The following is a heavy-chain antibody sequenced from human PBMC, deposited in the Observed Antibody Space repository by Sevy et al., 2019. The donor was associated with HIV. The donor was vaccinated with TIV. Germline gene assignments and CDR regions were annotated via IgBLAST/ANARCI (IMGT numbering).Heavy chain of an antibody. CDR3: ATPSDLSSGWEFDY. Sequence: ASVKVSCKASGGTFSSYAISWVRQAPGQGLEWMGRIIPIFGTANYAQKFQGRVTITADESTSTAYMELSSLRSEDTAVYYCATPSDLSSGWEFDYWGQGTLVTVSS. J-gene: IGHJ4*02. CDR1: GGTFSSYA. V-gene: IGHV1-69*13. D-gene: IGHD6-19*01. CDR2: IIPIFGTA.